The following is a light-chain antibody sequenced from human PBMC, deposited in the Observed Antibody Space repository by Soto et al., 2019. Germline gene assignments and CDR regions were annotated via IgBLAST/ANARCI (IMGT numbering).Light chain of an antibody. CDR1: QSLLYGDGSTY. Sequence: DVVMTQSPLSLPVTLGQPASISCKSSQSLLYGDGSTYLNWFHQRPGQSPRRLIYKVSNRDSGVPDRFSGSGSGTDFTLKISRVEAEDVGIYYCMQGTHWPWTFGQGTKVEIK. CDR2: KVS. J-gene: IGKJ1*01. CDR3: MQGTHWPWT. V-gene: IGKV2-30*01.